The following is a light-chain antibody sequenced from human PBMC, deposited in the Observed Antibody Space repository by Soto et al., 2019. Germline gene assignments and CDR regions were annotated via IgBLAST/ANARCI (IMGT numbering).Light chain of an antibody. J-gene: IGKJ4*01. Sequence: EIVLTQSPATLAVSPGETATLSSRASHSFGNYLAWYQQKPGQAPSLLIYSTSTKATGVPARFSGSGSGTEFTLTISSLRSEDFAVYFCQQLNDWPSSLTFGGGTKVEIK. CDR2: STS. CDR1: HSFGNY. V-gene: IGKV3D-15*01. CDR3: QQLNDWPSSLT.